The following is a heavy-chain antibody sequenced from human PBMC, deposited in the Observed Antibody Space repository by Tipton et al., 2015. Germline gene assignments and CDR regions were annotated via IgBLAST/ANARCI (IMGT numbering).Heavy chain of an antibody. CDR2: MNEDGSEK. Sequence: SLRLSCAASGFTFSSYWMSWVRQAPGKGLEWVANMNEDGSEKYHADSVKGRFTISRDDAKKSLYLQMNSLRAEDTGVYYCARDYGMDVWGQGTTVTVSS. V-gene: IGHV3-7*01. J-gene: IGHJ6*02. CDR3: ARDYGMDV. CDR1: GFTFSSYW.